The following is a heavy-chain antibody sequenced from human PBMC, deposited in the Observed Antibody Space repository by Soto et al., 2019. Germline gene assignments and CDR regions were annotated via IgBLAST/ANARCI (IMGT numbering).Heavy chain of an antibody. CDR1: GISVSSSSYY. CDR3: ARHTPAISISDH. D-gene: IGHD2-15*01. Sequence: SETLSLTCAVSGISVSSSSYYWGWIRQPPGKGLEWIGSIYYSGSTYYNPSLKSRVTISVDMSKNQFSLKLSSVTAADTAVYYCARHTPAISISDHWGQGTLVTVSS. V-gene: IGHV4-39*01. J-gene: IGHJ4*02. CDR2: IYYSGST.